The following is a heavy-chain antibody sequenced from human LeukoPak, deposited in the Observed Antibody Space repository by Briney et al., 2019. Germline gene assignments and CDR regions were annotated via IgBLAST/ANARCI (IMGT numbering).Heavy chain of an antibody. V-gene: IGHV4-61*02. Sequence: SSETLSLTCTVSGGSISSGSYYWSWIRQPAGKGLEWIGRIYTSGSTNYNPSLKSRVTISVDTSKNQFSLKLSSVTAADTAVYYCARPGGTYLHESFDIWGQGTMVTVSS. J-gene: IGHJ3*02. CDR2: IYTSGST. CDR3: ARPGGTYLHESFDI. CDR1: GGSISSGSYY. D-gene: IGHD1-26*01.